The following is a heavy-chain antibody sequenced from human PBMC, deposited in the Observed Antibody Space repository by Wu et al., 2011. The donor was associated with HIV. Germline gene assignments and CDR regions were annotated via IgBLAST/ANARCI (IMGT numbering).Heavy chain of an antibody. J-gene: IGHJ4*02. CDR3: TRLSYYGDSGYYYFDD. Sequence: LVQSGSEVKRPGSSVKVSCKASGGTFNSHVINWVRQAPGQGLEWMEGPSLCFGQTNYAQKFQGRVTITTDESTNTAYMELSSLRWEDTAIFYCTRLSYYGDSGYYYFDDWGQGTLVTVSS. CDR2: PSLCFGQT. V-gene: IGHV1-69*05. CDR1: GGTFNSHV. D-gene: IGHD3-22*01.